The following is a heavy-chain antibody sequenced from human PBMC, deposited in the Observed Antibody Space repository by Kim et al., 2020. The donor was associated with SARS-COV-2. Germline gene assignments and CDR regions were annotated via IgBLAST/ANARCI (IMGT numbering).Heavy chain of an antibody. CDR3: ARGRWIQLWLTRYFDY. J-gene: IGHJ4*02. D-gene: IGHD5-18*01. CDR1: GGSFSGYY. CDR2: INHSGST. V-gene: IGHV4-34*01. Sequence: SETLSLTCAVYGGSFSGYYWSWIRQPPGKGLEWIGEINHSGSTNYNPSLKSRVTISVDTSKNQFSLKLSSVTAADTAVYYCARGRWIQLWLTRYFDYWGQGTLVTVSS.